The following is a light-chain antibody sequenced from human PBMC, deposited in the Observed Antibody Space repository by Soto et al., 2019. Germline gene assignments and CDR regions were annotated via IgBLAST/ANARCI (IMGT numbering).Light chain of an antibody. CDR3: QQYGSSQYT. Sequence: EIVLTQSPGTLSLSPGERATLSCRASQSVNNNYLAWYQQKPGQAPRLLIYGASSRATGIPDRFSGSGSGTDFTLTISRLEPEDFAVYYCQQYGSSQYTFGQGTNLEFK. V-gene: IGKV3-20*01. CDR2: GAS. J-gene: IGKJ2*01. CDR1: QSVNNNY.